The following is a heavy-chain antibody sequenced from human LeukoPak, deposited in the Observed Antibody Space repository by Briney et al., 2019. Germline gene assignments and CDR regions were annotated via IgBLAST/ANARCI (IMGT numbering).Heavy chain of an antibody. V-gene: IGHV3-23*01. CDR2: ISGSGGST. CDR1: GFTFSSYA. Sequence: PGGSLRLSCAASGFTFSSYAMSWVRQAPGKGLEWVSAISGSGGSTYYVGSLKGRFTISRDNSKNTLYLQMNSLRAEDTAIYYCAKDLSYGLDVWGHGTTVTVSS. CDR3: AKDLSYGLDV. J-gene: IGHJ6*02.